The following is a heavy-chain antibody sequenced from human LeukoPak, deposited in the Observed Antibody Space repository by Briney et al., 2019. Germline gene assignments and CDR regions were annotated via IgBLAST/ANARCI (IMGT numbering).Heavy chain of an antibody. Sequence: SETLSLTCSVSGGSISKSPYYWAWIRHTPGKGLEWIANIYYSGNTYYNLSLKSRVTISVDTSKNHFSLKLNSVTAADTAVYYCARSGPYCSGGSCYAYAMDVWGQGTTATVSS. J-gene: IGHJ6*02. D-gene: IGHD2-15*01. CDR3: ARSGPYCSGGSCYAYAMDV. CDR1: GGSISKSPYY. V-gene: IGHV4-39*02. CDR2: IYYSGNT.